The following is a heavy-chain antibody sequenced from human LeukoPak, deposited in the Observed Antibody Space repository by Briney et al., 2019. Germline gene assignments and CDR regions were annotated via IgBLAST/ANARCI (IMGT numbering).Heavy chain of an antibody. V-gene: IGHV1-2*02. CDR2: INHKSGGT. J-gene: IGHJ5*02. CDR1: GYTFTDYY. CDR3: ARDGPPDP. Sequence: GASVKVSCKASGYTFTDYYMHWVRQAPGQGLEWMGWINHKSGGTKYAQKFQGRVTMTRDTSISTDYMELRRLRSDDTAVYYCARDGPPDPWGQGTLVTVSS.